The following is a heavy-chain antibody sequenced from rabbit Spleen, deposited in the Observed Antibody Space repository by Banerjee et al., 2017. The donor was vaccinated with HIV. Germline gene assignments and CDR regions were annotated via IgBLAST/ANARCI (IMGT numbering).Heavy chain of an antibody. CDR1: GFSFIAGYY. Sequence: QEQLVESGGDLVKPGASLTLTCTASGFSFIAGYYMCWVRQAPGKGLEWIACIAGSSSGFTYSATWAKGRFTCSKTSSTTVTLQMTSLTAADTATYFCARANVASSSGFAFSLWGQGTLVTVS. V-gene: IGHV1S45*01. J-gene: IGHJ4*01. D-gene: IGHD1-1*01. CDR2: IAGSSSGFT. CDR3: ARANVASSSGFAFSL.